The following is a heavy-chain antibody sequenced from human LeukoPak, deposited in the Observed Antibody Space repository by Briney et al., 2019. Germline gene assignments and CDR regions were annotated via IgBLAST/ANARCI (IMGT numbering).Heavy chain of an antibody. V-gene: IGHV3-7*01. Sequence: GGSLRLSCAASGFTFSSHWMSWVRRAPGKGLEWVANIYQDGSEKYYVDSVKGRFTISRDNAKNSLFLQMNSLRSEDTAVYYCARVEMGFAIFDYWGQGTLVTVSS. CDR1: GFTFSSHW. CDR3: ARVEMGFAIFDY. D-gene: IGHD2-8*01. CDR2: IYQDGSEK. J-gene: IGHJ4*02.